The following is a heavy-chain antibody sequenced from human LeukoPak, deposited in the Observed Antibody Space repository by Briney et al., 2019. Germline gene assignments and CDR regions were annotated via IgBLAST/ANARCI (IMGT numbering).Heavy chain of an antibody. Sequence: SETLSLTCTVSGGSISSYYWSWIRQPPGKGLEWIGYIYYSGSTNYNPSLRGRVTISVDTSKNQFSLKLSSVTAADTAVYYCARGGNYGDYDGYFDYWGQGTLVTVSS. D-gene: IGHD4-17*01. CDR2: IYYSGST. CDR3: ARGGNYGDYDGYFDY. V-gene: IGHV4-59*08. J-gene: IGHJ4*02. CDR1: GGSISSYY.